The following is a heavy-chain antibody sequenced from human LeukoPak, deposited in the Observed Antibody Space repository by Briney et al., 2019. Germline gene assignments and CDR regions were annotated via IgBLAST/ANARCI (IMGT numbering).Heavy chain of an antibody. CDR1: GFTFSSYG. V-gene: IGHV3-33*06. CDR3: AKGNGFWSGYYRRPENFDY. CDR2: IWYDGSNK. J-gene: IGHJ4*02. D-gene: IGHD3-3*01. Sequence: PGRSLRLSCAASGFTFSSYGMHWVRQAPGKGLEWVAVIWYDGSNKYYADSVKGRFTISRDNSKNTLYLQMNSLRAEDTAVYYCAKGNGFWSGYYRRPENFDYWGQGTLVTVSS.